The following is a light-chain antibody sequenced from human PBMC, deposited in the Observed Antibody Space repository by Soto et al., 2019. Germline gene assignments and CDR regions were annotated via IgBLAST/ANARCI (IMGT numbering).Light chain of an antibody. CDR1: ISDVGGYNY. V-gene: IGLV2-8*01. CDR3: ASYAGNSRYV. Sequence: QSVLTQPASVSGSPGQSITISCTGTISDVGGYNYVSWYQQHPGKAPKLMIFEVNKRPSGVPDRFSGSKSGNTASLTVSGLQAEDEAVYYCASYAGNSRYVFGTGTKVTVL. CDR2: EVN. J-gene: IGLJ1*01.